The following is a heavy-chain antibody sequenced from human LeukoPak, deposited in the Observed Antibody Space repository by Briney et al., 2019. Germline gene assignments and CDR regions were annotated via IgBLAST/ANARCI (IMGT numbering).Heavy chain of an antibody. J-gene: IGHJ4*02. CDR2: INHSGST. Sequence: SETLSLTCTVSGGSISSYYWSWIRQPAGKGLEWIGEINHSGSTNYNPSLKSRVTISLDTSKNQFSLELSSVTAADTAVYYCARVPLRFLEPFDYWGQGTLATVSS. CDR3: ARVPLRFLEPFDY. V-gene: IGHV4-34*01. D-gene: IGHD3-3*01. CDR1: GGSISSYY.